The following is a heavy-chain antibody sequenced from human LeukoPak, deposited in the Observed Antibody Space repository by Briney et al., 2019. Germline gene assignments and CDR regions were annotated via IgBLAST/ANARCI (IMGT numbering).Heavy chain of an antibody. CDR3: ARASVVVPAAIASSDTTIYYFDY. CDR2: IYYSGST. Sequence: SETLSLTCTVSGGSISSYYWSWIRQPPGKGLEWIGYIYYSGSTNYNPSLKSRVTISVDTSKNQFSLKLSSVTAADTAVYYCARASVVVPAAIASSDTTIYYFDYWGQGTLVTVSS. CDR1: GGSISSYY. D-gene: IGHD2-2*01. J-gene: IGHJ4*02. V-gene: IGHV4-59*12.